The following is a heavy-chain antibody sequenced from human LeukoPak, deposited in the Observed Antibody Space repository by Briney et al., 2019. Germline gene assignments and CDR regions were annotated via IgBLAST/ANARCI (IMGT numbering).Heavy chain of an antibody. J-gene: IGHJ6*04. V-gene: IGHV1-18*04. CDR2: ISADNGNT. CDR3: ARDCSGGSCYSLARYGMDV. CDR1: GYTFTDYF. Sequence: ASVKVSCKASGYTFTDYFLHWVRQAPGQGLEWMGWISADNGNTSYAQKLQGRVTMTTDTSTTTAYMELRSLTSDDTAVYYCARDCSGGSCYSLARYGMDVWGKGTTVTVSS. D-gene: IGHD2-15*01.